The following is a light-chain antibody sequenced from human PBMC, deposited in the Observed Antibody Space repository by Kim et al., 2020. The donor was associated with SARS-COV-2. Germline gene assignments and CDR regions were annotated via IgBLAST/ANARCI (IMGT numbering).Light chain of an antibody. J-gene: IGKJ4*01. CDR1: PSVSRSY. CDR3: LQYGSSLT. V-gene: IGKV3-20*01. CDR2: GAS. Sequence: LAPAERDTLSYRASPSVSRSYLTWYQQNPGQAPRLLIYGASSRATCIPDRFSVSRSVTDFSLTISRLEPQDFAVDYCLQYGSSLTSVGGTKVNIK.